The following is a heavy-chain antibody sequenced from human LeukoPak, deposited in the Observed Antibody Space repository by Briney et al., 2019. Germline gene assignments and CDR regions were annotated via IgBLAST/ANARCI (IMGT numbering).Heavy chain of an antibody. Sequence: ASVKVSCKASGYTFTGYFMYWVRQAPGQGLEWMGWINHNSGGTNYAQKFQGRVTMTRDTSISTSYMELSRLRSDDTAVYYCARGVYGSGSHYSPNSYHMDVWGKGTTVTVSS. D-gene: IGHD3-10*01. V-gene: IGHV1-2*02. CDR3: ARGVYGSGSHYSPNSYHMDV. CDR2: INHNSGGT. J-gene: IGHJ6*03. CDR1: GYTFTGYF.